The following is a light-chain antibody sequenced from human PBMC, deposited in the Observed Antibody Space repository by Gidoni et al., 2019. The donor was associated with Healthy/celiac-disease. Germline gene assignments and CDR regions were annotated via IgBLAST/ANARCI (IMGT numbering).Light chain of an antibody. CDR1: QSVSSSY. Sequence: EIVLTQSPGTLSLSPGERATLSCRATQSVSSSYLAWYQPKPGQAPRLLIYGASSRATGIPDRFSGRGSGTDFTLTISRMEPEDFAVYYCQQYGISPRTFGQGTKVEIK. J-gene: IGKJ1*01. V-gene: IGKV3-20*01. CDR2: GAS. CDR3: QQYGISPRT.